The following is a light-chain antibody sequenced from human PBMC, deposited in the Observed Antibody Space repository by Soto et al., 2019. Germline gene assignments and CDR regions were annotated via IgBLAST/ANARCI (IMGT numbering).Light chain of an antibody. CDR3: SSYTSSSTRV. CDR2: DVN. CDR1: SSDVGGYNY. V-gene: IGLV2-14*01. Sequence: QSALTQPASVSGSPGQSITISCTGTSSDVGGYNYVSWYQQIPGKAPKLMIYDVNNRPSGVSYRFSGSKSGNTASLTISGLQAEDEADYYCSSYTSSSTRVFGTGTKVTVL. J-gene: IGLJ1*01.